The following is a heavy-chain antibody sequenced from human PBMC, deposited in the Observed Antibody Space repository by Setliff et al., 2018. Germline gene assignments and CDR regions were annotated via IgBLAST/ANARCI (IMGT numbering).Heavy chain of an antibody. CDR2: IHYGGGHV. CDR3: ARDLLRWGFDP. J-gene: IGHJ5*02. D-gene: IGHD3-22*01. CDR1: GFTFSTSA. Sequence: GGSLRLSCATSGFTFSTSAVHWLRQSPDNRLEWLAYIHYGGGHVQYADSVKGRVTISVDTSKNQFSLRLKSVTAADTAVYYCARDLLRWGFDPWGQGTLVTVSS. V-gene: IGHV3-30*02.